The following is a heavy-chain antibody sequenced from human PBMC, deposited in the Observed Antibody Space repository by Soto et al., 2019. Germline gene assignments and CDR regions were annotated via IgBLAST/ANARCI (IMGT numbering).Heavy chain of an antibody. CDR2: INPSGGST. D-gene: IGHD5-12*01. Sequence: QVQLVQSGAEVKKPGASVKVSCKASGYTFTSYYMHWVRQAPGQGLEWMGIINPSGGSTSYAQKFPGRVTMTRDTSTSTVYMELSSLRSEDTAVYYCARDGYSGYPLDFGMDVWGQGTTVTVSS. CDR1: GYTFTSYY. V-gene: IGHV1-46*01. J-gene: IGHJ6*02. CDR3: ARDGYSGYPLDFGMDV.